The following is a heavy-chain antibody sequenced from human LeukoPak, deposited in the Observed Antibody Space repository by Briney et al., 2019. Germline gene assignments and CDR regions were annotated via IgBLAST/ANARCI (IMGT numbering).Heavy chain of an antibody. J-gene: IGHJ5*02. CDR1: VYSISSGYY. CDR3: TIRRYGSGSYVWFDP. CDR2: IYHSGST. D-gene: IGHD3-10*01. V-gene: IGHV4-38-2*01. Sequence: SETLSLTCAVSVYSISSGYYWGWIRQPPGKGLGWIWSIYHSGSTYYNPSLKRLLTISVDTSKNQFSLKLSSVTAADTAVYYCTIRRYGSGSYVWFDPWGQGTLVTVSS.